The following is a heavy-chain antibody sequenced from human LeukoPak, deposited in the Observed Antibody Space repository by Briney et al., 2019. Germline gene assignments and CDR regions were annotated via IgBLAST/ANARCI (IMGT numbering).Heavy chain of an antibody. D-gene: IGHD3-3*01. CDR2: IYYSGST. CDR3: ARAGGFFSPFGY. V-gene: IGHV4-31*11. Sequence: SQTLSLTCAVSGGSISSGGYYWSWIRQHPGKGLEWIGYIYYSGSTYYNPSLKSRVTISVDTSKNQFSLKLSSVTAADTAVYYCARAGGFFSPFGYWGQGTLVTVSS. J-gene: IGHJ4*02. CDR1: GGSISSGGYY.